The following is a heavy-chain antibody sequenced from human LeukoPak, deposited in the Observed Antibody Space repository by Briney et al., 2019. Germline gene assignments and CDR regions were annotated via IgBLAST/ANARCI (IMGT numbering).Heavy chain of an antibody. CDR1: GGSLSSGGYS. Sequence: PSQTLSLTCAVSGGSLSSGGYSWGWIRQPPGTGLEWIGYIYHSGSTYYNPSLKSRVTISVARSKNQFSLKLSSVTAADTAVYYCARDRTDCSSTSCYSRYGMDVWGQGTTVTVSS. CDR3: ARDRTDCSSTSCYSRYGMDV. V-gene: IGHV4-30-2*01. J-gene: IGHJ6*02. CDR2: IYHSGST. D-gene: IGHD2-2*02.